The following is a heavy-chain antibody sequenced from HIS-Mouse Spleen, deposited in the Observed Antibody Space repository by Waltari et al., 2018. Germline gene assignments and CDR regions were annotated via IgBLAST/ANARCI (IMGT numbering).Heavy chain of an antibody. J-gene: IGHJ6*02. V-gene: IGHV1-2*02. CDR3: ARGYQLLYYYYGMDV. D-gene: IGHD2-2*01. Sequence: QVQLVQSGAEVKKPGASVKVSCKASGYTFTGYYMHWVRQAPGQGLEWMGWINPNSGGTNYAQKFQGRVTMTRDTSISTAYMELSRLRSDDTAVYYCARGYQLLYYYYGMDVWGQGTTVTVSS. CDR1: GYTFTGYY. CDR2: INPNSGGT.